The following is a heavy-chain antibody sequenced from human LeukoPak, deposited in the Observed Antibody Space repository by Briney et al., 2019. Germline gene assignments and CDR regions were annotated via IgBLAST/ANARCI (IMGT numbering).Heavy chain of an antibody. CDR2: ISWNSGSI. CDR3: AKDIRRYSGYRPYYFDY. J-gene: IGHJ4*02. V-gene: IGHV3-9*01. Sequence: GRSLRLSCAASGFTFDDYAMHWVRQAPGEGLEWVSGISWNSGSIGYADSVKGRFTISRDNAKNSLYLQMNSLRAEDTALYYCAKDIRRYSGYRPYYFDYWGQGTLVTVSS. D-gene: IGHD5-12*01. CDR1: GFTFDDYA.